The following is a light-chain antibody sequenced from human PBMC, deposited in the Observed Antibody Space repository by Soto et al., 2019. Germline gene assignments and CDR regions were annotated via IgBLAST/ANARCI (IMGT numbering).Light chain of an antibody. CDR2: DAS. J-gene: IGKJ1*01. CDR1: QNFAEH. V-gene: IGKV3-20*01. Sequence: FVLTQSPATLSLSPGERCTLSVRASQNFAEHLAWYQQKPGQPPRLLIYDASKRATGIPDRFSGSGSGTDFTLTISRLEPEDFAVYYCQQYGSSPWTFGQGTKVDI. CDR3: QQYGSSPWT.